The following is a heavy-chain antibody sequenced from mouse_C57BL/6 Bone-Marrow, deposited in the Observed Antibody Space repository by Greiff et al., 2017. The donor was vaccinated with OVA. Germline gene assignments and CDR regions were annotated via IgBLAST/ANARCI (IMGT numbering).Heavy chain of an antibody. D-gene: IGHD2-14*01. V-gene: IGHV1-76*01. CDR3: ARVAVWYDFDY. Sequence: QVQLKQSGAELVRPGASVKLSCTASGYTFSDYYINWVKQRPGQGLEWIARIYPGSGNTYYNEKVKGKATLTAEKSSSTAYMQLSSLTSEDSAVYFCARVAVWYDFDYWGQGTTLTVSS. CDR1: GYTFSDYY. CDR2: IYPGSGNT. J-gene: IGHJ2*01.